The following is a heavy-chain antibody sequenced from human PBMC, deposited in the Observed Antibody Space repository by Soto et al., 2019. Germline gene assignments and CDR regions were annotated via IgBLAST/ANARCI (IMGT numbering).Heavy chain of an antibody. CDR3: AKVSETSSPGPLDY. CDR1: GFTFNSYA. V-gene: IGHV3-23*01. D-gene: IGHD2-2*01. Sequence: GGSLRLSCAASGFTFNSYAMSWVRQAPGKGLEWVSSISGSGGSTYYADSVKGRFTISRDNSKNTLYLQMNSLRAEDTAVYYCAKVSETSSPGPLDYWGQGTLVTVFS. CDR2: ISGSGGST. J-gene: IGHJ4*02.